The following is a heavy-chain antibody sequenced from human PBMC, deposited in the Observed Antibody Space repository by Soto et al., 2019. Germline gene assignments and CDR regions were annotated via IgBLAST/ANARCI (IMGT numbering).Heavy chain of an antibody. J-gene: IGHJ4*02. CDR3: GTPPGGGGY. D-gene: IGHD3-10*01. CDR2: IYSGGYT. V-gene: IGHV3-53*01. Sequence: EVQLVESGGGLIQPGGSLRLSCAVSGFTVSNNYMSWVRQAPGKGLEGVSVIYSGGYTAYGDSVKGRFTISRDNSKNTLNLKMNGRRAAERAFFFWGTPPGGGGYWGQGTLVTVSS. CDR1: GFTVSNNY.